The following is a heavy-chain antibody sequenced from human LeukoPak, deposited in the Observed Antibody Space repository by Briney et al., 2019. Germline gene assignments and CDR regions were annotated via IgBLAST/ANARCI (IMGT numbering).Heavy chain of an antibody. Sequence: PGGSLRLSCAASTFSLNAYNMNWVRQAPGKGLEWVSSISYTGTYIYYADSVKGRFTISRDNAQNSLYLQMNSLRAEDTAIYYCVRDRGTYRPIDYWGQGTLVTVSS. J-gene: IGHJ4*02. CDR1: TFSLNAYN. V-gene: IGHV3-21*04. CDR2: ISYTGTYI. CDR3: VRDRGTYRPIDY. D-gene: IGHD1-26*01.